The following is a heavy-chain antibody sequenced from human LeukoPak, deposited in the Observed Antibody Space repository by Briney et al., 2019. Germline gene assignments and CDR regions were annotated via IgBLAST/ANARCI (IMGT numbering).Heavy chain of an antibody. CDR1: GYTFTGYY. J-gene: IGHJ6*02. D-gene: IGHD2-21*01. V-gene: IGHV1-2*02. CDR3: AGVSSPLFSPYYGMDV. Sequence: ASVKVSCKASGYTFTGYYMHWVRQAPGQGLEWMGWINPNSGGTNYAQKFQGRVTMTRDTSISTAYMELSRLRSDDTAVYYCAGVSSPLFSPYYGMDVWGQGTTVTVSS. CDR2: INPNSGGT.